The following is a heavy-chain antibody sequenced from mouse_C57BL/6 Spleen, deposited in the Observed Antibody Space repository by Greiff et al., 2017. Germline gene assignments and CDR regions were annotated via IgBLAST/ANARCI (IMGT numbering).Heavy chain of an antibody. V-gene: IGHV1-55*01. J-gene: IGHJ3*01. Sequence: VKLQQPGAELVKPGASVKMSCKASGYTFTNYWITWVKQRPGQGLEWIGDIYPGSGSTNYNEKFKSKATLTVDTTTSTAYMQLSKLTAEDSAVYYGARLGFAYWGQGTLVTVSA. CDR1: GYTFTNYW. CDR3: ARLGFAY. CDR2: IYPGSGST.